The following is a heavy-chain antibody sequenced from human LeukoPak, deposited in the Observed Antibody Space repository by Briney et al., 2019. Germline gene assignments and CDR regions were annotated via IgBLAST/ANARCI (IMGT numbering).Heavy chain of an antibody. J-gene: IGHJ6*02. CDR1: GFTFSSYG. CDR3: AKDSRWGSRVYYYYGMDV. V-gene: IGHV3-30*18. Sequence: GGSLRLSCAASGFTFSSYGMHWVRQAPGKGLEWVAVISYDGSNKYYADSVKGRFTISRDNSKNTLYLQMNSLRAEDTAVYYCAKDSRWGSRVYYYYGMDVWGQGTTVTVSS. CDR2: ISYDGSNK. D-gene: IGHD6-13*01.